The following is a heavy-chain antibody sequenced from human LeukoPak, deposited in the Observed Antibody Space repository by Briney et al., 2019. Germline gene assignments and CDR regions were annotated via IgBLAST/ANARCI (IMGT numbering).Heavy chain of an antibody. D-gene: IGHD3-16*01. CDR2: IRQDGSEK. CDR1: GLTFSSYW. V-gene: IGHV3-7*03. J-gene: IGHJ4*02. Sequence: GGSLRLSCAASGLTFSSYWMSWVRQAPGKGLEWVANIRQDGSEKNYVDSVKGRFTISRDNAKNSLYLQMNSLRAEDTAVYYRARDMPFGVYWGQGTLVTVSS. CDR3: ARDMPFGVY.